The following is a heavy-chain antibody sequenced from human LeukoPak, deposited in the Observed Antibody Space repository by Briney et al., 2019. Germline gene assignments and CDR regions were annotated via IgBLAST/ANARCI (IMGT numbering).Heavy chain of an antibody. D-gene: IGHD3-22*01. V-gene: IGHV3-72*01. CDR1: GFTFSDHY. Sequence: GGSLRLSCAASGFTFSDHYMDWVRQAPGKGLEWVGRTRNKANSYTTEYAASVKGRFTISRDDSKNSLYLQMNSLKTEDTAVYYCARVNYDSSGYYYVYAFDIWGQGTMVTVSS. CDR2: TRNKANSYTT. J-gene: IGHJ3*02. CDR3: ARVNYDSSGYYYVYAFDI.